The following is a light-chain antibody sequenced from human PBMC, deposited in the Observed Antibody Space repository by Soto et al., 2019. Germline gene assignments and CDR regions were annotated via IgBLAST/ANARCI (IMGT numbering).Light chain of an antibody. V-gene: IGLV6-57*04. CDR2: EDN. CDR3: QSYEV. CDR1: SGSIASNY. J-gene: IGLJ2*01. Sequence: NFMLTQPHSVSESPGKTVTISCTRSSGSIASNYVQWYQQRPGSAPTTVIYEDNQRPSGVPDRFSGSIDSSSNSASLTISGLKTEDEADYYCQSYEVFGGGTQLTVL.